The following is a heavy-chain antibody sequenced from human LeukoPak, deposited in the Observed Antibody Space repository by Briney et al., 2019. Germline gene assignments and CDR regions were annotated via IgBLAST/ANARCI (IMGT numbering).Heavy chain of an antibody. D-gene: IGHD2-2*01. V-gene: IGHV1-2*02. CDR2: INPNSGGT. Sequence: ASVKVSFKASGYTFTGYYMHWVRQAPGQGLEWMGWINPNSGGTNYAQKFQGRVTMTRDTSISTAYMELSRLRSDDTAVYYCARDCSSTSCYYGFDHWGQGTLVTVSS. J-gene: IGHJ5*02. CDR3: ARDCSSTSCYYGFDH. CDR1: GYTFTGYY.